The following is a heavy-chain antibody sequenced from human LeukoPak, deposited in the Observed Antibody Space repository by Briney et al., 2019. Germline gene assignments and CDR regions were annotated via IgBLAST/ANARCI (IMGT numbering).Heavy chain of an antibody. D-gene: IGHD6-19*01. CDR3: AKCRMSSSGSADY. CDR1: GYTFTSYY. J-gene: IGHJ4*02. CDR2: INPSGGNT. Sequence: ASVKVSCKASGYTFTSYYMHWVRQAPGLVLEWMGKINPSGGNTAYAQKFQGRVTMTRDTSTSTVYMELTSLRSDDTAVYYCAKCRMSSSGSADYWGQGTLVTVSS. V-gene: IGHV1-46*01.